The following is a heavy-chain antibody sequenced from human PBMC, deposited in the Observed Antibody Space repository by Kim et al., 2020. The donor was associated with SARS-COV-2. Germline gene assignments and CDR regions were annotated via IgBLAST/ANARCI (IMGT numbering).Heavy chain of an antibody. CDR1: GYTFTGYY. V-gene: IGHV1-2*06. D-gene: IGHD7-27*01. CDR2: INPNNGDT. Sequence: ASVKVSCKSSGYTFTGYYLHWIRQAPGQGLEWMGRINPNNGDTKFGQNFQGRVTMTRDTSISTAYLELNRLSFDDTAVYYCMRALVTGDEFDYWGQGTLVTVSS. J-gene: IGHJ4*02. CDR3: MRALVTGDEFDY.